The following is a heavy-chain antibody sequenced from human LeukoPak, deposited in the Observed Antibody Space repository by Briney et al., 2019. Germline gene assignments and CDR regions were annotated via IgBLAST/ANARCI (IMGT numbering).Heavy chain of an antibody. CDR1: GGSFSGYY. Sequence: TSETLSLTCAVYGGSFSGYYWSWIRQPPGKGLEWIGEINHSGSTNYNPYLKSRVTISVDTSKNQFSLKLSSVTAADTAVYYCARVGLELKIRWVPLPDYWGQGTLVTVSS. D-gene: IGHD1-7*01. CDR3: ARVGLELKIRWVPLPDY. V-gene: IGHV4-34*01. CDR2: INHSGST. J-gene: IGHJ4*02.